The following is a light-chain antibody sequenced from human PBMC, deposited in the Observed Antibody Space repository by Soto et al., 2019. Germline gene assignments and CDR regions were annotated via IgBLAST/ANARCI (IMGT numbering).Light chain of an antibody. Sequence: EIVLTQSPGTLSLSAGERASLSCISGQSVNRVYLAWYQHKPGQAPRLLIYGASDRATGIPDRFSGSGSGTDFTLTISRLEPEDFAVYYCQQYGNSPITFGQGTRLEIK. CDR1: QSVNRVY. CDR3: QQYGNSPIT. J-gene: IGKJ5*01. CDR2: GAS. V-gene: IGKV3-20*01.